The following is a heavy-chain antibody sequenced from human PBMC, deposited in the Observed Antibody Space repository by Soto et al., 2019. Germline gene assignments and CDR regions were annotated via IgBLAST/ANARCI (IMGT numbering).Heavy chain of an antibody. CDR1: GFSLSTSGVG. CDR2: IYWDNNK. Sequence: QITLKESGPTLVKPTQTLTLTCTFSGFSLSTSGVGVGWIRQPPGKALEWLALIYWDNNKRYSPSLKSRLTITKDTSKNQVVLTMTNMDPVDTATYYCAHSKNPLYNWNYECYFDYWGQGTLVTVSS. J-gene: IGHJ4*02. V-gene: IGHV2-5*02. D-gene: IGHD1-7*01. CDR3: AHSKNPLYNWNYECYFDY.